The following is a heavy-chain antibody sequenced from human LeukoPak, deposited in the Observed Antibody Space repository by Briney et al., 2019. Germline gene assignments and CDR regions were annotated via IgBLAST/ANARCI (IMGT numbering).Heavy chain of an antibody. CDR3: ANLRYDY. Sequence: GGSLRLSCAASGFTFSSYAVSWVRQAPGKGLEWVSTINGGGGSTYYADSVKGRFTISRDNSKNTLYLQSNSLRAEDTGVYYCANLRYDYWGQGTLVTVSS. D-gene: IGHD5/OR15-5a*01. CDR2: INGGGGST. CDR1: GFTFSSYA. V-gene: IGHV3-23*01. J-gene: IGHJ4*02.